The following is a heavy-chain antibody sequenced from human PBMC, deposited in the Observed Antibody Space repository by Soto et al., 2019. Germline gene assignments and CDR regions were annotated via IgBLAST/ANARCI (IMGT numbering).Heavy chain of an antibody. D-gene: IGHD6-19*01. Sequence: VKVSCKASGYTFISFGVSWVRQAPGQGPEWMGWISSVNGNTNYAQKLQGRVTMTTDTLTSTAYMELRSLRSDDTAVYYCARVRGGYKSGRYYFDYWGQGTLVTVSS. CDR2: ISSVNGNT. J-gene: IGHJ4*02. CDR3: ARVRGGYKSGRYYFDY. CDR1: GYTFISFG. V-gene: IGHV1-18*01.